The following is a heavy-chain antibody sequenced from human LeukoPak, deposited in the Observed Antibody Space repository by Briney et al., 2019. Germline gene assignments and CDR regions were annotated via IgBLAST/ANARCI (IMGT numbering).Heavy chain of an antibody. Sequence: GGSLRLSCAASGFTFRSYGMSWVRQAPGKGLEWVSGISGSGGNTYYADSVKGRFTISRDNSKNTLYLQMNSLRAEDTAVYYCAKDGSYGSGKWFDPWGQGTLVTVSS. D-gene: IGHD3-10*01. CDR2: ISGSGGNT. J-gene: IGHJ5*02. V-gene: IGHV3-23*01. CDR3: AKDGSYGSGKWFDP. CDR1: GFTFRSYG.